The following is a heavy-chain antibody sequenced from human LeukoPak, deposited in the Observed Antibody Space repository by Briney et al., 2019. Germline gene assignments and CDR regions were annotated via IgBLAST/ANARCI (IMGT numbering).Heavy chain of an antibody. CDR1: GGSISSSSYY. V-gene: IGHV4-39*01. J-gene: IGHJ3*02. Sequence: SETLSLTCTVSGGSISSSSYYWGWIRQPPGKGLEWIGRIYYSGSTYYNPSRKSRVTISVDTSKNQFSLKLSSVTAADTAVYYCARQLYCSSTSCWGSAFDIWGQGTMVTVSS. CDR2: IYYSGST. CDR3: ARQLYCSSTSCWGSAFDI. D-gene: IGHD2-2*01.